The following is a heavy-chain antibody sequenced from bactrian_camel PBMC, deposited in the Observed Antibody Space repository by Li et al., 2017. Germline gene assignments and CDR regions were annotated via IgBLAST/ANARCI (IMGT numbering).Heavy chain of an antibody. CDR2: SYSDGRA. J-gene: IGHJ6*01. D-gene: IGHD7*01. V-gene: IGHV3S10*01. CDR1: GFTFRDTR. CDR3: ATDDPGGAWAPSFSY. Sequence: DVQLVESGGGLVQPGGSLRLSCATFGFTFRDTRMAWVRQAQGKGLEWVSTSYSDGRALYTDSAKGRFTLSRDNAKKLVYLQMNGLKSEDTATYYCATDDPGGAWAPSFSYWGQGTQVTVS.